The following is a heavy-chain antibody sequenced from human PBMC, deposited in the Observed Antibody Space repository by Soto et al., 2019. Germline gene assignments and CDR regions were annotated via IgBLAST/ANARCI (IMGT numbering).Heavy chain of an antibody. CDR1: GFPFSSYA. Sequence: AGSLRLSCVASGFPFSSYAMSWVRQTPGKGLGWVSGISGSGGRTYYADSVKGRFTISRDNSNNTLSLQMHILRVEDTAVYFCAKGGYYSLFDIWGQGTMVTVSS. D-gene: IGHD3-16*01. J-gene: IGHJ3*02. CDR3: AKGGYYSLFDI. V-gene: IGHV3-23*01. CDR2: ISGSGGRT.